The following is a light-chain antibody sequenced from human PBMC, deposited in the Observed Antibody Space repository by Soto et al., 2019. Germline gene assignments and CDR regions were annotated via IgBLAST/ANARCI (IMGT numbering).Light chain of an antibody. J-gene: IGKJ3*01. CDR3: QQYGRSPFT. CDR1: QSVSSNY. V-gene: IGKV3-20*01. CDR2: GAS. Sequence: IDITQSPWTVSFSPRETATLSCRASQSVSSNYVAWFHQKPGQAPRLLIYGASSRATGVPDRFSASGSGTDFTLTISRLEPEDFAVYYCQQYGRSPFTFGPATKVDI.